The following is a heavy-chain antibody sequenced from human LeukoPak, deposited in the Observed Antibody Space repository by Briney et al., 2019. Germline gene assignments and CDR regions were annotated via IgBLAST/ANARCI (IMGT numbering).Heavy chain of an antibody. CDR3: ARVGPPCSGGSCYSYYYYYGMDV. V-gene: IGHV4-39*07. CDR1: GGSLSSSSHY. J-gene: IGHJ6*02. Sequence: SETLSLTCTVSGGSLSSSSHYWGWIRQPPGKGLEWIGSIYYSGSAYYNPSLKSRVTISVDTSKNQFSLKLSSVTAADTAVYYCARVGPPCSGGSCYSYYYYYGMDVWGQGTTVTVSS. CDR2: IYYSGSA. D-gene: IGHD2-15*01.